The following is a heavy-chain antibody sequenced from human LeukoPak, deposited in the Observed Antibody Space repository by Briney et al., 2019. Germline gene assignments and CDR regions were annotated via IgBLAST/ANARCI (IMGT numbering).Heavy chain of an antibody. CDR2: ISYDGSNK. J-gene: IGHJ4*02. Sequence: PGRSLRLSCAASGFTFSSYGMHWVRQAPGKGLEWVAVISYDGSNKYYADSVKGRFSISRDNSKNSLSLEMNSLRTEDTAMYYCARESGKFDYWGQGTLVIVSS. V-gene: IGHV3-30*03. CDR1: GFTFSSYG. CDR3: ARESGKFDY.